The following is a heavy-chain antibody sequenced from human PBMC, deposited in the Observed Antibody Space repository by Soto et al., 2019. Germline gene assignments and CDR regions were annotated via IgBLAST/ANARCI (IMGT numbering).Heavy chain of an antibody. CDR3: AKEGVSSSWDKYYYYYMDV. D-gene: IGHD6-13*01. CDR1: GFTFSSYG. V-gene: IGHV3-30*18. Sequence: QVQLVESGGGVVQPGRSLRLSCAASGFTFSSYGMHWVRQAPGKGLEWVAVISYDGSNKYYADSVKGRFTISRDNSKNTLYLQMNSLRAEDTAVYYCAKEGVSSSWDKYYYYYMDVWGKGTTVTVSS. CDR2: ISYDGSNK. J-gene: IGHJ6*03.